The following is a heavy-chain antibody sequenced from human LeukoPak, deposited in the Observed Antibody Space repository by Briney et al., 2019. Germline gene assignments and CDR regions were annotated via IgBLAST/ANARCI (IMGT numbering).Heavy chain of an antibody. CDR3: ARVSGDYDNWFDP. CDR2: INPNSGDP. Sequence: ASVKVSCKASGYTFTSYYMHWVRQAPGQGLEWMGRINPNSGDPNYPQKFQGRVTMTRDTSISTAYMELSRLRSDDTAVYYCARVSGDYDNWFDPWGQGTLVTVSS. J-gene: IGHJ5*02. CDR1: GYTFTSYY. V-gene: IGHV1-2*06. D-gene: IGHD4-17*01.